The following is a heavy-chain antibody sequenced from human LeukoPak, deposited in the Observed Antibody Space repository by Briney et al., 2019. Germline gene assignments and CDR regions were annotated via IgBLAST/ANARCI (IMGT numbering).Heavy chain of an antibody. J-gene: IGHJ5*02. V-gene: IGHV4-38-2*02. Sequence: SETLSLTCTVSGYSMNSPYYWGWIRQPPGKGLEWIGSIYKSGSAYYNPSLKSRVAMSVDTSKNQSSLRLSSVTAADTAVYYCTRRYWFDTWGQGTLVTVSS. CDR2: IYKSGSA. CDR3: TRRYWFDT. CDR1: GYSMNSPYY.